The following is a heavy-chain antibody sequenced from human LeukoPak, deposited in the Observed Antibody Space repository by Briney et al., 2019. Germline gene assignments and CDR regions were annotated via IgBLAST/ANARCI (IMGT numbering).Heavy chain of an antibody. V-gene: IGHV3-48*03. Sequence: GGSLRLSCAASGFTFSSYEMNWVRQAPGKGLEWVSYISSSGSTIYYADSVKGRFTISRDNAKNSLYLQMNSLRAEDTAVYYCARDPGHWFDPWGQGTLVTVSS. CDR2: ISSSGSTI. CDR1: GFTFSSYE. CDR3: ARDPGHWFDP. J-gene: IGHJ5*02. D-gene: IGHD1-14*01.